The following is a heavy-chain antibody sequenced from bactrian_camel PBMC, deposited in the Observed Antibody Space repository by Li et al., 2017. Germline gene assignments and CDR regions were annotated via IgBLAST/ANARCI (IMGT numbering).Heavy chain of an antibody. V-gene: IGHV3S1*01. Sequence: QLVESGGGSALAGGSVRLSCAASGYTFNTYSWFRQAPGQEREGVAAIDTGDGSTYYLNSVEGRFTISKVNAERTLYLQMSNLAAEDGAMYYCAAQYTGISGCYSTNLAPASFDYWGRGTQVTVS. CDR2: IDTGDGST. J-gene: IGHJ4*01. CDR3: AAQYTGISGCYSTNLAPASFDY. D-gene: IGHD1*01. CDR1: GYTFNTYS.